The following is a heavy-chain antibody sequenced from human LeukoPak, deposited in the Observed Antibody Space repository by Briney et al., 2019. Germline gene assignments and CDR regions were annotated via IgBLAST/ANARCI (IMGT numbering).Heavy chain of an antibody. Sequence: ASVTVSCKASGYTFTSYGISWVRQAPGQGLERMGWISAYNGNTNYAQKLQGRVTMTTDTSTSTAYMELRSLRSDDTAVYYCARAVPNLNDYGVLTTLDYWGQGTLVTVSS. J-gene: IGHJ4*02. V-gene: IGHV1-18*01. CDR2: ISAYNGNT. CDR1: GYTFTSYG. D-gene: IGHD1-1*01. CDR3: ARAVPNLNDYGVLTTLDY.